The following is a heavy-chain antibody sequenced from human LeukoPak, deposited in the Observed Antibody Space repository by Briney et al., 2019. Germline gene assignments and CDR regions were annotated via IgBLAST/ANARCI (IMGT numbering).Heavy chain of an antibody. V-gene: IGHV4-34*01. D-gene: IGHD6-13*01. J-gene: IGHJ4*02. Sequence: SETLSLTCAVYGGSFSGYYWSWIRQPPEKGLEWIGEINHSGSTNYNPSLKSRVTISVDTSKNQFSLKLSSVTAADTAVYYCARVAEQQQDYWGQGTLVTVSS. CDR3: ARVAEQQQDY. CDR2: INHSGST. CDR1: GGSFSGYY.